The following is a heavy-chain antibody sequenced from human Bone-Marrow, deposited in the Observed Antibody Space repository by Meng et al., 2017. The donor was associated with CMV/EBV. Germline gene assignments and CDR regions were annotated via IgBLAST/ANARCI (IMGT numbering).Heavy chain of an antibody. CDR1: GGSISSYY. Sequence: SETLSLTCTVSGGSISSYYWSWIRQPPGKGLEWIGEINHSGSTNYNPSLKSRVTISVDTSKNQFSLKLSSVTAADTAVYYCARKGPYSSGWYVGYWFDPWGQGTLVTVSS. J-gene: IGHJ5*02. CDR3: ARKGPYSSGWYVGYWFDP. D-gene: IGHD6-19*01. CDR2: INHSGST. V-gene: IGHV4-34*01.